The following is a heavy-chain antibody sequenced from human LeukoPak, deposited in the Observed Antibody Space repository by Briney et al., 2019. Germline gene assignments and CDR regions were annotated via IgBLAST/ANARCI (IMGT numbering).Heavy chain of an antibody. J-gene: IGHJ5*02. Sequence: ASVKVSRKASGYTFTGYYMHWVRQAPGQGLEWMGWINPNSGGTNYAQKFQGRVTMTRDTSISTAYMELSRLRSDDTAVYYCAAQYYDFWSGYQNWFDPWGQGTLVTVSS. CDR3: AAQYYDFWSGYQNWFDP. CDR1: GYTFTGYY. D-gene: IGHD3-3*01. V-gene: IGHV1-2*02. CDR2: INPNSGGT.